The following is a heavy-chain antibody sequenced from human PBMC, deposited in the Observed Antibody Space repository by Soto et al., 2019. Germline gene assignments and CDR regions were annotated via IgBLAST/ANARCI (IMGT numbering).Heavy chain of an antibody. V-gene: IGHV3-43*01. Sequence: GGSLRLSCAASGFTFDDYTMHWVRQAPGKGLEWVSLISWDGGSTYYADSVKGRFTISRDNSKNSLYLQMNSLRTEDTALYYCAKDIEVGAGFDYWGQGTLVTVSS. CDR1: GFTFDDYT. CDR3: AKDIEVGAGFDY. D-gene: IGHD1-26*01. J-gene: IGHJ4*02. CDR2: ISWDGGST.